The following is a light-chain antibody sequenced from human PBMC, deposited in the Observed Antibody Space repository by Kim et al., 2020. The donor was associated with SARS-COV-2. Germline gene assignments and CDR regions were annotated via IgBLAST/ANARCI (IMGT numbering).Light chain of an antibody. CDR3: SSYVRSNNYV. V-gene: IGLV2-8*01. Sequence: GQSVTISCAGTSSGVGGYNYVSWYQQRPGKAPKLMIYEVNKRPSGVPDRFSGSRSGNTASLTVSGLQAEDEADYYCSSYVRSNNYVFGTGTKVTVL. CDR1: SSGVGGYNY. CDR2: EVN. J-gene: IGLJ1*01.